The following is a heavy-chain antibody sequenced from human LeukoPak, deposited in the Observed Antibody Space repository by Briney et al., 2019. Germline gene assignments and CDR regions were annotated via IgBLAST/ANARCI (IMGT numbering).Heavy chain of an antibody. Sequence: SVKVSSMLAAHTSTSFGTSWERHLPGQGRGWMGWTSAYNGNTNYEQKLQGRVTMTTDTSTSTAYMELRSLRSDDTAAYYCARDGRVTMRVVVTERAFDIWGQGTMVSVSS. V-gene: IGHV1-18*04. CDR2: TSAYNGNT. CDR1: AHTSTSFG. CDR3: ARDGRVTMRVVVTERAFDI. D-gene: IGHD3-22*01. J-gene: IGHJ3*02.